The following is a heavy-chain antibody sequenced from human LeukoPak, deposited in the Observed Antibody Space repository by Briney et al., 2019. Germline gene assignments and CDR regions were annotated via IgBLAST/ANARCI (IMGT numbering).Heavy chain of an antibody. CDR3: TRDTPGIAASVSGG. J-gene: IGHJ4*02. V-gene: IGHV3-53*01. D-gene: IGHD6-13*01. CDR2: IYSGGNT. CDR1: GFSVSHNY. Sequence: GGSLRLSCTASGFSVSHNYMNWVRQAPGKGLEWVALIYSGGNTHYSDCVKGRFTISRNNSKNTLYLQMSSLRVEDTAVYYCTRDTPGIAASVSGGWGQGTLVTVSS.